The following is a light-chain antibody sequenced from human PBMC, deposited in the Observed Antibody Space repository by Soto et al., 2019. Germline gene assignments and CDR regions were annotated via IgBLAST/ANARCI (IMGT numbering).Light chain of an antibody. CDR3: SSYTSSSTLRV. CDR2: DVS. Sequence: QAASVSGSPGQSITISCTGTSSDVGGYNYVSWYQQHPGKAPILMIYDVSNRPSGVSNRFSGSKSGNTASLTISGLQAEDEADYYCSSYTSSSTLRVFGGGTKLTVL. CDR1: SSDVGGYNY. J-gene: IGLJ2*01. V-gene: IGLV2-14*01.